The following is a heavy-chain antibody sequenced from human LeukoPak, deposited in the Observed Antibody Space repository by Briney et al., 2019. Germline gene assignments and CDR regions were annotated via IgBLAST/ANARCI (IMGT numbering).Heavy chain of an antibody. V-gene: IGHV4-34*01. J-gene: IGHJ4*02. CDR1: GGSFSGYY. CDR3: ARSGSYYSHYFDY. CDR2: INHSGST. D-gene: IGHD1-26*01. Sequence: PSETLSLTCAVYGGSFSGYYWSWIRQPPGKGLEWIGEINHSGSTNYNPSLKSRVTISVDTSKNRFSLKLSSVTAADTAVYYCARSGSYYSHYFDYWGQGTLVTVSS.